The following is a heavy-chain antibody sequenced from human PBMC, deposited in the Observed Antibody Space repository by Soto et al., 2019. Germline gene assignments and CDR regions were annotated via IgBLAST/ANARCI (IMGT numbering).Heavy chain of an antibody. V-gene: IGHV1-2*04. D-gene: IGHD3-3*01. CDR3: ARDGSITNFGEVIPVFDY. J-gene: IGHJ4*02. CDR1: GYTFTGYY. CDR2: INPNSGGT. Sequence: GASVKVSCKASGYTFTGYYMHWVRQAPGQGLQWMGWINPNSGGTNYAQKFPGWVTITADTSMSTAYMALSRLRSEDTAVYYCARDGSITNFGEVIPVFDYWGPGTLVTVSS.